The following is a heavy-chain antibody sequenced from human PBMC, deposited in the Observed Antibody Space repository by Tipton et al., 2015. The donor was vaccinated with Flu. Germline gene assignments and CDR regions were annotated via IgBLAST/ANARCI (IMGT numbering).Heavy chain of an antibody. CDR3: ARVGYCSGGSCYEYR. J-gene: IGHJ5*02. CDR2: IYFTGST. CDR1: GGSISRYY. Sequence: TLSLTCTVSGGSISRYYWSWIRQPPGKGPEWIGYIYFTGSTKYNPSLKSRVTTSVDTSKNQFSLKLTSVTAADTAVYYCARVGYCSGGSCYEYRWGRGTLVTVSS. D-gene: IGHD2-15*01. V-gene: IGHV4-59*01.